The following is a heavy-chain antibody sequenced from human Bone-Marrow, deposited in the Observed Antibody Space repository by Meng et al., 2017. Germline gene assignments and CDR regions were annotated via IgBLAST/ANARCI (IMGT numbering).Heavy chain of an antibody. J-gene: IGHJ5*02. D-gene: IGHD4-11*01. CDR3: GRSNGNSWFDP. V-gene: IGHV6-1*01. CDR1: GDSVSSNSAA. Sequence: QVQLQQSGPGLVKHSQTLSPTCAISGDSVSSNSAAWSWIRQSPSRGLEWLGRTYYRSKWYNDYAVSVKSRITVNPDPSKNQFSLQLDSVTPEDTAVYYCGRSNGNSWFDPWGQGSLVTVSS. CDR2: TYYRSKWYN.